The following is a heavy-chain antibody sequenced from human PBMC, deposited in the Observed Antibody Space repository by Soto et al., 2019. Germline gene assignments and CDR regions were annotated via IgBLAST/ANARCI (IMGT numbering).Heavy chain of an antibody. CDR3: ASKPDSLYYFDF. D-gene: IGHD5-18*01. CDR1: GSSISSDYW. Sequence: QVQLQESGPGLVKPSDTLSLTCGVSGSSISSDYWWGWIRQTPGKGLEWIGYIFSTGTTCYNPSLQSRVTMSVDTANNQFSLSLNSVTAVDTAVYYCASKPDSLYYFDFWGQGTLVTVSS. CDR2: IFSTGTT. V-gene: IGHV4-28*01. J-gene: IGHJ4*02.